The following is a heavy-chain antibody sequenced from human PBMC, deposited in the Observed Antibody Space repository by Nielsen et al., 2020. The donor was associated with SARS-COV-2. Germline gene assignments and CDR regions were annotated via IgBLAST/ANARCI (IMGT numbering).Heavy chain of an antibody. Sequence: ASVKVSCKVSGYSFTDLSMHWVRLAAGKGLEWMGGFDPEDGEMIYAQKFQGRVTMTEDTSTATAYLELNSLRSDDTAVYYCVADQRFGETLVFWGQGTRVTISS. J-gene: IGHJ3*01. CDR2: FDPEDGEM. CDR3: VADQRFGETLVF. V-gene: IGHV1-24*01. CDR1: GYSFTDLS. D-gene: IGHD3-10*01.